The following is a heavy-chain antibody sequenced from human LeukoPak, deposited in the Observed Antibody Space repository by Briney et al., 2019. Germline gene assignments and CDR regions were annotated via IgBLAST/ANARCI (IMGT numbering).Heavy chain of an antibody. J-gene: IGHJ3*02. Sequence: SETLSLTCTVSGGSMSSYYWSWIRQPPGGGLEGIGYIYYSGSSNYNPSPKSRVTISVDTSKNQFSLKLSSVTAADTAVYYCARDLTDCSGGSCYVAFDIWGQGTMVTVAS. CDR1: GGSMSSYY. V-gene: IGHV4-59*01. CDR3: ARDLTDCSGGSCYVAFDI. CDR2: IYYSGSS. D-gene: IGHD2-15*01.